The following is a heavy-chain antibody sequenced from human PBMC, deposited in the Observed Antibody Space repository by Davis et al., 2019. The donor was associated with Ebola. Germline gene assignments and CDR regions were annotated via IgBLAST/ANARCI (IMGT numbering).Heavy chain of an antibody. CDR3: ARLGKGDFWSSYHPAYKYYAMDV. V-gene: IGHV5-51*01. Sequence: GESLKISCQGSGYDFTSYWIAWVRQMPGKGLEWMGIIYPGDSDTRYSPSFQGQVTISADKSITTAYLQWSSLKASDTAIYYCARLGKGDFWSSYHPAYKYYAMDVWGQGTTVSVSS. CDR2: IYPGDSDT. J-gene: IGHJ6*02. CDR1: GYDFTSYW. D-gene: IGHD3-3*01.